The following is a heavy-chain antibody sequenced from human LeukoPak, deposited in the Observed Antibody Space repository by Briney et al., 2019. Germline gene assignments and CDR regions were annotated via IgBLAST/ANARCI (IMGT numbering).Heavy chain of an antibody. J-gene: IGHJ4*02. Sequence: GGSLRLSCAASGFTFSSYAMHWVRQAPGKGLEWVAVISYDGSNKYYADSVKGRFTISRDNSKNTLYLQMNSLRAEDTAVYYCAKDNYWGQGTLVTVSS. CDR2: ISYDGSNK. CDR1: GFTFSSYA. CDR3: AKDNY. V-gene: IGHV3-30-3*01.